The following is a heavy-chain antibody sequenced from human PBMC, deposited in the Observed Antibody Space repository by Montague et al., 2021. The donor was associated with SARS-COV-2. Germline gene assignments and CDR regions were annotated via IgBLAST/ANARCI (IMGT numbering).Heavy chain of an antibody. CDR1: GGSISSYY. CDR2: IYYSGST. CDR3: ARDLGYNWNYYYYYGMDV. D-gene: IGHD1-20*01. Sequence: SETLSLTCTVSGGSISSYYWSWIRQPPGKGLEWIGYIYYSGSTNYNPSLKSRVTISVDTSKNQFSLKLSSVTAADTAVYYCARDLGYNWNYYYYYGMDVWGQGTIVTVSS. V-gene: IGHV4-59*01. J-gene: IGHJ6*02.